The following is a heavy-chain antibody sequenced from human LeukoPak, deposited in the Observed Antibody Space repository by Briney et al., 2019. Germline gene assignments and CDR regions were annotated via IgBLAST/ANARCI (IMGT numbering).Heavy chain of an antibody. CDR1: GGSISSTHW. V-gene: IGHV4-4*02. CDR2: IVQSGRT. D-gene: IGHD4-17*01. CDR3: ARVPAFYYGDYWTSSNYFDY. J-gene: IGHJ4*02. Sequence: PSETLSLTCAVSGGSISSTHWWSWVRQPPGKGLEWIGEIVQSGRTNYNPSLTSPVTISVDKSRNQFSLKLSSVAAADTAVYYCARVPAFYYGDYWTSSNYFDYWGQGTPVTVSS.